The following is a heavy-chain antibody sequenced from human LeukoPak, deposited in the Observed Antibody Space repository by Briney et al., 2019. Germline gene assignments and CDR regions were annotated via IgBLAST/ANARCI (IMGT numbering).Heavy chain of an antibody. Sequence: GRSLRLSCAASGFTFSSYWMTWVRQAPGKGLEWVASIKGDGSTKFYVDSLKGRFTISRDNAKNSLYLQMNSLRGEDTALYYCARWVITPYYGMDVWGQGTTVTVSS. J-gene: IGHJ6*02. V-gene: IGHV3-7*05. CDR2: IKGDGSTK. CDR1: GFTFSSYW. CDR3: ARWVITPYYGMDV. D-gene: IGHD3-16*01.